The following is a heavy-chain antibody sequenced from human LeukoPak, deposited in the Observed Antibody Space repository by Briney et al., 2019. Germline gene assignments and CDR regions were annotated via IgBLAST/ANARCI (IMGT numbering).Heavy chain of an antibody. CDR1: GFTFSSYA. CDR3: AGRGDCDIDY. J-gene: IGHJ4*02. D-gene: IGHD2-21*02. CDR2: ISYDGSNK. V-gene: IGHV3-30-3*01. Sequence: GGSLRLSCAASGFTFSSYAMHWVRQAPGKGLEWVAVISYDGSNKYYADSVKGRFTISRDNFKNTLYLQMNSLRAEDTAVYYCAGRGDCDIDYWGQGILVTVSS.